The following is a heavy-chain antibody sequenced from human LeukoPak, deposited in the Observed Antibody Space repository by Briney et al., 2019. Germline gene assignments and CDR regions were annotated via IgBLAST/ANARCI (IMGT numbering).Heavy chain of an antibody. CDR2: ITNWNGGST. J-gene: IGHJ3*02. V-gene: IGHV3-20*04. CDR3: ARCSRSSTDCYSAFDI. CDR1: GFSFDDYG. Sequence: PGGSLRLSCEASGFSFDDYGMSWVRQSTGKGLEWVCAITNWNGGSTGYADSVRGRFTISRDNAKNSLYLQMNSLRAEDTALYYCARCSRSSTDCYSAFDIWGQGTMVTVSS. D-gene: IGHD2-2*02.